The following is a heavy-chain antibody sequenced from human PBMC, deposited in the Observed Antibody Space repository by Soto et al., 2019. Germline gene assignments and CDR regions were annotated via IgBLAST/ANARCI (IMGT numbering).Heavy chain of an antibody. V-gene: IGHV3-48*02. D-gene: IGHD3-22*01. CDR3: VKGEYYYDGSAYYPFDY. CDR1: GLTFRGYW. CDR2: ITSSGTTV. J-gene: IGHJ4*02. Sequence: GVLRLSGAASGLTFRGYWMRGVRETPGKGLEWVSYITSSGTTVYYADSVRGRFTISRDNAKNSLYLQMNSLRDDDTAVYYCVKGEYYYDGSAYYPFDYWGQGRMVTVSS.